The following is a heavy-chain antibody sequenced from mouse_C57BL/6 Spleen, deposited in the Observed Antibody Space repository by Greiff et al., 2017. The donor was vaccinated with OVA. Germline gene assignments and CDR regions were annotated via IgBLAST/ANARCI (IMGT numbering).Heavy chain of an antibody. CDR2: IDPANGNT. V-gene: IGHV14-3*01. CDR1: GFNIKNTY. Sequence: EVQRVESVAELVRPGASVKLSCTASGFNIKNTYMHWVKQRPEQGLEWIGRIDPANGNTKYAPKFQGKATITADTSSNTAYLQLSSLTSEDTAIYYCARRGIYYDYDGDYWGQGTTLTVSS. J-gene: IGHJ2*01. D-gene: IGHD2-4*01. CDR3: ARRGIYYDYDGDY.